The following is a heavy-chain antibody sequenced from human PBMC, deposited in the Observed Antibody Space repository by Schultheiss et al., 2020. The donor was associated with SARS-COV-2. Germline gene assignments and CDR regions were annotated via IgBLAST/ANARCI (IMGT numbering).Heavy chain of an antibody. Sequence: GGSLRLSCVASEYTFGNFWMHWVRQAPGEGLVWVSRINEDGSTTNYADSVKGRFTISRDNAKKTLYLQMSGLRAVDTGVYYCARDVSGKEDYWGQGTLVTVSS. D-gene: IGHD3-16*01. CDR2: INEDGSTT. CDR3: ARDVSGKEDY. CDR1: EYTFGNFW. V-gene: IGHV3-74*01. J-gene: IGHJ4*02.